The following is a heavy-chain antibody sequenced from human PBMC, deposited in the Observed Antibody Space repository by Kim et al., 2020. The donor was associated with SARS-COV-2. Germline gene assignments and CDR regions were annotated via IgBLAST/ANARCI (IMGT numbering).Heavy chain of an antibody. CDR1: GFTFGDYA. Sequence: GGSLRLSCTASGFTFGDYAMSWFRQAPGKGLEWVGFIRSKAYGGTTEYAASVKGRFTISRDDSKSIAYLQMNSLKTEDTAVYYCTRVTSSRFLEWLLFPRFSDYWGQGTLVTVSS. CDR3: TRVTSSRFLEWLLFPRFSDY. CDR2: IRSKAYGGTT. V-gene: IGHV3-49*03. D-gene: IGHD3-3*01. J-gene: IGHJ4*02.